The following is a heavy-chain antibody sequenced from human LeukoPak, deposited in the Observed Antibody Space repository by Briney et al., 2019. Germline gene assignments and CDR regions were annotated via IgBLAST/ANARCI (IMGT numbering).Heavy chain of an antibody. V-gene: IGHV4-34*01. Sequence: SETLSLTCAVYGGSFSGYYWSWIRQPPGKGLEWIGEINHSGSTNYNPSLKSRVTISVDTSKNQFSLKLSSATAADTAVYYCARTGLWFGPWNWFDPWGQGTLVTVSS. J-gene: IGHJ5*02. D-gene: IGHD3-10*01. CDR3: ARTGLWFGPWNWFDP. CDR1: GGSFSGYY. CDR2: INHSGST.